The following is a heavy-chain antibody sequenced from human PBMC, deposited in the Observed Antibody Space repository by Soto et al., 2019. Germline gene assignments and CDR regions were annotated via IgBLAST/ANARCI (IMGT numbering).Heavy chain of an antibody. CDR3: AGGDYDILTGYGMDV. CDR2: INAGNGNT. Sequence: VASVKVSCKASGYTFTSYAMHWVRQAPGQRLEWMGWINAGNGNTKYSQEFQGRVTITRDTSASTAYMELSSLRSEDTAVYYCAGGDYDILTGYGMDVWGQGTTVTVS. J-gene: IGHJ6*02. D-gene: IGHD3-9*01. V-gene: IGHV1-3*01. CDR1: GYTFTSYA.